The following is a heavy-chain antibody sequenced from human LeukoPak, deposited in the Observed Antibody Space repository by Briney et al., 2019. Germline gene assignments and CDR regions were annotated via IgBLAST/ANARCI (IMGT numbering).Heavy chain of an antibody. J-gene: IGHJ4*02. CDR2: IKRKTDGGTT. Sequence: GRSLRLSCAASGFTVGNAWMGWVSQAPGEGLEWVGRIKRKTDGGTTDYGAPVKGRFTISRDDSKNTLWLQMNSLKTEDTAVYYCTTDLTYCSGGTCYPPGFDYWGQGTLVTVSS. CDR3: TTDLTYCSGGTCYPPGFDY. V-gene: IGHV3-15*01. CDR1: GFTVGNAW. D-gene: IGHD2-15*01.